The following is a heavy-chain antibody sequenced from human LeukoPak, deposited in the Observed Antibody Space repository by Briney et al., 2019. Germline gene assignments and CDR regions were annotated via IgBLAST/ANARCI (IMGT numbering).Heavy chain of an antibody. CDR3: AKHYMGSSYNRGLDY. CDR2: IYYSRLT. CDR1: GGSISSSTYY. J-gene: IGHJ4*02. V-gene: IGHV4-39*01. Sequence: SETLSLTCTVSGGSISSSTYYWGWIRRPPGKGLEWIGSIYYSRLTYYNPSLESRVTISVDTSKNQFSPKLSSVTAADTAIYYCAKHYMGSSYNRGLDYWGQGTLVTVSS. D-gene: IGHD3-10*01.